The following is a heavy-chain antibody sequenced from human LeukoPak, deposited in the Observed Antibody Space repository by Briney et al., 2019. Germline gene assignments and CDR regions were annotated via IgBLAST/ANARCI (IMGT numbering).Heavy chain of an antibody. Sequence: SETLSLTCTVSGGSISSSSYYWGWIRQPPGKGLEWIGSIYYSGSTYYNPSLKSRVTISVDTSKSQFSLKLSSVTAADTAVYYCARLYCSGGSCYLDYWGQGTLVTVSS. CDR3: ARLYCSGGSCYLDY. D-gene: IGHD2-15*01. CDR1: GGSISSSSYY. J-gene: IGHJ4*02. V-gene: IGHV4-39*01. CDR2: IYYSGST.